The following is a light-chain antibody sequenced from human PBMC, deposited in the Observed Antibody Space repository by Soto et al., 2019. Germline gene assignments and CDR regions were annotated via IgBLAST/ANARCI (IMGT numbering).Light chain of an antibody. J-gene: IGLJ1*01. V-gene: IGLV2-14*01. CDR1: SSDVGTYNY. CDR2: EVS. Sequence: QAVVTQPASVSGSPGQSITISCTGTSSDVGTYNYVSWYQQHPGKAPKLIIYEVSNRPSGVSNRFSGSKSGNTASLTISGLHTEDEADYYCSSYRSSITYVFGTGTKLTVL. CDR3: SSYRSSITYV.